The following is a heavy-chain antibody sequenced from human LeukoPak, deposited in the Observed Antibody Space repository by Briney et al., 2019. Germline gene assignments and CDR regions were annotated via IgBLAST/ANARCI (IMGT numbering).Heavy chain of an antibody. J-gene: IGHJ4*02. V-gene: IGHV1-2*02. CDR1: GYTFTAHY. CDR2: INPNNGGT. CDR3: ARDLWKCGDGSCSNYFES. D-gene: IGHD2-15*01. Sequence: ASVKVSCKASGYTFTAHYIHWVRQAPGQGLEWMGEINPNNGGTTYAQRFQGRVTMTRDTSISTAYMELSGLTSDDTAIYYCARDLWKCGDGSCSNYFESWGQGTLVTVSS.